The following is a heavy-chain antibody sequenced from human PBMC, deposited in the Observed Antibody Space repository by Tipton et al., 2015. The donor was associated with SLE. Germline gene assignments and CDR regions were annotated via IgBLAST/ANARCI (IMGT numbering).Heavy chain of an antibody. CDR1: VDTFRRYV. CDR2: INANSGET. CDR3: AGEAPYSGTHRGGFDI. J-gene: IGHJ3*02. V-gene: IGHV1-2*02. D-gene: IGHD1-26*01. Sequence: QLVQSGAEVKKPGSSVKVSCEADVDTFRRYVIVWVRQGPGQGLEWMGWINANSGETKSAQKFQGRVTMTRDTYIKAAYMELTTMKSDDTALYYCAGEAPYSGTHRGGFDIWGQGSMVVVSS.